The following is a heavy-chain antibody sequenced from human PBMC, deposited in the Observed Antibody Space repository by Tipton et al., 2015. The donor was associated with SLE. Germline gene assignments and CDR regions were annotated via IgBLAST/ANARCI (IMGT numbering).Heavy chain of an antibody. J-gene: IGHJ6*03. CDR1: GGSISSGSFY. Sequence: TPSLTCTVSGGSISSGSFYWSWIRQPAGKGLEWIGYIYYSGTTNYNPSLKSRVTISVDTSKNQFSLKVTSVTAAETAVYYCARGRFLEWFGYFYYMDVWGKGTTVTVSS. D-gene: IGHD3-3*01. CDR2: IYYSGTT. V-gene: IGHV4-61*10. CDR3: ARGRFLEWFGYFYYMDV.